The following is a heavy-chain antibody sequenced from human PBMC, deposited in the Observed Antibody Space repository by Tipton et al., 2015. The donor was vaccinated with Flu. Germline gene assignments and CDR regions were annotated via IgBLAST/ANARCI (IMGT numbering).Heavy chain of an antibody. Sequence: TLSLTCTVSGDSLSSGGAYWTWIRQHPGKGLEWIASIYYSGDTYYNPSLESRLTISVDTSKNQFSLKLNSVTAADTAVYYCARHTGDSVRGVIDYWGQGTLVTVSS. CDR2: IYYSGDT. J-gene: IGHJ4*02. V-gene: IGHV4-31*03. CDR3: ARHTGDSVRGVIDY. D-gene: IGHD3-10*02. CDR1: GDSLSSGGAY.